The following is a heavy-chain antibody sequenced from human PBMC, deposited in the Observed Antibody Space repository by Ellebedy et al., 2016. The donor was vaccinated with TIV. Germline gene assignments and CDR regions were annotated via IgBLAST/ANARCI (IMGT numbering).Heavy chain of an antibody. J-gene: IGHJ3*02. CDR3: ATDGSYGDYRSPAHAFEI. CDR1: GFSFRSYW. D-gene: IGHD4-17*01. Sequence: GESLKISCAASGFSFRSYWMSWVRQAPRKGLEWVANMNQDGSQKYYVDSVKGRFTISRDNAKNSLYLQMSSLRGEDTAVYYCATDGSYGDYRSPAHAFEIWGQGTLVSVSS. CDR2: MNQDGSQK. V-gene: IGHV3-7*01.